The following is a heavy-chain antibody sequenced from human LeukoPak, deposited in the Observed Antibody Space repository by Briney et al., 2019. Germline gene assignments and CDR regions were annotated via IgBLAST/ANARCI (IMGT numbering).Heavy chain of an antibody. V-gene: IGHV4-38-2*01. CDR3: ASGYNYGYPFDS. CDR1: RYSISSGYY. CDR2: IYHSGST. D-gene: IGHD5-18*01. Sequence: SETLSLTCAVSRYSISSGYYWGWIRQPPGKGLEWIGSIYHSGSTYYNPSLKSRVTISVDTSKNQFSLKMSSGTAADTAVYYCASGYNYGYPFDSWGQGTLVTVSS. J-gene: IGHJ4*02.